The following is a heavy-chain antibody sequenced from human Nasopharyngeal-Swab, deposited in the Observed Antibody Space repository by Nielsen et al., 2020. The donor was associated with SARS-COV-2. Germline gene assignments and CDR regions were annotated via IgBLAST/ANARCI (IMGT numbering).Heavy chain of an antibody. Sequence: ASVKVSCKASGYTFTGYYMHWVRQAPGQGLEWMGRINPNSGGTNYAQKFQGRVTMTGDTSISTAYMELRRLRSEDTAVYYCARGSKTGDMLTGYSHFDYWGQGTLVTVSS. J-gene: IGHJ4*02. CDR2: INPNSGGT. D-gene: IGHD3-9*01. CDR1: GYTFTGYY. CDR3: ARGSKTGDMLTGYSHFDY. V-gene: IGHV1-2*06.